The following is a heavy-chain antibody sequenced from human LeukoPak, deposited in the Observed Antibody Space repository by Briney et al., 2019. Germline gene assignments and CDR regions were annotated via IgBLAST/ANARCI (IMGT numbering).Heavy chain of an antibody. Sequence: ASVKVSCKASGGTFSSYAISWVRQAPGQGLEWMGRIIPILGIANYAQKFQGRVTITADKSTSTAYMELSSLRSEDTAVYYCARDDTGELPLGYWGQGTLVTVSS. D-gene: IGHD1-26*01. V-gene: IGHV1-69*04. CDR1: GGTFSSYA. CDR2: IIPILGIA. CDR3: ARDDTGELPLGY. J-gene: IGHJ4*02.